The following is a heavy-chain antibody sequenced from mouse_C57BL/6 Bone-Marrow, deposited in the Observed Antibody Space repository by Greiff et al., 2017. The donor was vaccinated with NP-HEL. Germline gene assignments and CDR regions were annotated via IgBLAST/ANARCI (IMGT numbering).Heavy chain of an antibody. CDR3: ARRPRDY. CDR1: GYTFTDYY. Sequence: EVQLQQSGPELVKPGASVKISCKASGYTFTDYYMNWVKQSHGKSLEWIGDINPNNGGTSYNQKFKGKATLTVDKSSSTAYMELRSLTSEDSAVYYCARRPRDYWGQGTTLTVSS. V-gene: IGHV1-26*01. J-gene: IGHJ2*01. CDR2: INPNNGGT.